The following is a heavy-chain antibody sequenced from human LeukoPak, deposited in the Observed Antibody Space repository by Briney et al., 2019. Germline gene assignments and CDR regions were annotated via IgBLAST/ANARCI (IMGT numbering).Heavy chain of an antibody. D-gene: IGHD3-10*01. Sequence: GGSLRLSCAASGFTVSSNYMSWVRQAPGKGLEWVSAISGSGGSTYYADSVKGRFTISRDNSKNTLYLQMNSLRAEDTAVYYCAKGRKVRGVIPPYYYYGMDVWGQGTTVTVSS. V-gene: IGHV3-23*01. CDR3: AKGRKVRGVIPPYYYYGMDV. CDR1: GFTVSSNY. J-gene: IGHJ6*02. CDR2: ISGSGGST.